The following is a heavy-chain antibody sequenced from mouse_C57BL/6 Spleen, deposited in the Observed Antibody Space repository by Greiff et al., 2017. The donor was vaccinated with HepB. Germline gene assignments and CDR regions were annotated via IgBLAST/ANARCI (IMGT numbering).Heavy chain of an antibody. Sequence: QVQLKQPGAELVRPGTSVKLSCKASGYTFTSYWLHWVKQRPGQGLEWIGVIDPSDSYTNYNQKFKGKATLTVDTSSNTAYMQLSRRTSEDSSVYYCARRGDYGNDSYYFDYWGQGTTLTVSS. CDR3: ARRGDYGNDSYYFDY. J-gene: IGHJ2*01. CDR2: IDPSDSYT. D-gene: IGHD2-2*01. V-gene: IGHV1-59*01. CDR1: GYTFTSYW.